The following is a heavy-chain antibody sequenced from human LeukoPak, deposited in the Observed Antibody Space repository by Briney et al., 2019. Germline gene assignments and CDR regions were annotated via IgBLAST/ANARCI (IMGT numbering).Heavy chain of an antibody. CDR3: AKEGSGWYNKLDY. CDR2: ISYDGSNN. D-gene: IGHD6-19*01. Sequence: PGRSLRLSCAASGFTFSSYGMHWVRQAPGKGLEWVAVISYDGSNNYYAHSVKGRFTISRDNSKNTLYLQMNSLRAEDTAVYYCAKEGSGWYNKLDYWGQGTLVTVSS. V-gene: IGHV3-30*18. J-gene: IGHJ4*02. CDR1: GFTFSSYG.